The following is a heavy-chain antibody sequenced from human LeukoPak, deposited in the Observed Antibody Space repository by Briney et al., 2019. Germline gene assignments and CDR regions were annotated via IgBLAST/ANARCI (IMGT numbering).Heavy chain of an antibody. CDR1: GFTFSSYS. Sequence: GGSLRLSCAASGFTFSSYSMNWVRQAPGKGLEWVSSISSSSSYIYYADSVKGRFTISRDNAKNSLYLQMNSLRAEDTAVYYCARDAVDIVATGGERIDYWGQGTLVTVSS. CDR3: ARDAVDIVATGGERIDY. CDR2: ISSSSSYI. V-gene: IGHV3-21*01. D-gene: IGHD5-12*01. J-gene: IGHJ4*02.